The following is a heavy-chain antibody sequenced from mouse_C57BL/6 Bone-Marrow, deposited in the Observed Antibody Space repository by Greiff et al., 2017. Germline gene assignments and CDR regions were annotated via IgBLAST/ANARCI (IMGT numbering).Heavy chain of an antibody. CDR1: GFTFSDFY. J-gene: IGHJ1*03. V-gene: IGHV7-1*01. Sequence: EVKLVESGGGLVQSGRSLRLSCATSGFTFSDFYMEWVRQAPGKGLEWIAASRNKANDYTTEYSASVKGRFIVSRVTSQSILYLQMNALRAEDTAIYYCARDGHYYGRSYWYFDVWGTGTTVTVSS. CDR2: SRNKANDYTT. CDR3: ARDGHYYGRSYWYFDV. D-gene: IGHD1-1*01.